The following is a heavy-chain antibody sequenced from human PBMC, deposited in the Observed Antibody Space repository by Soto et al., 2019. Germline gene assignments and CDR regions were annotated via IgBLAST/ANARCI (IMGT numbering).Heavy chain of an antibody. CDR2: IYYGGST. V-gene: IGHV4-59*08. D-gene: IGHD7-27*01. CDR1: GDSISTDY. Sequence: SETLSLTCTVSGDSISTDYWSWIRQSPGKGLEWIGFIYYGGSTNYNPSLKSRVTISVDTPKNQFSLKLSSVTAADTAVYYCAKNWNWGSLVHWGQGTLVTVS. J-gene: IGHJ4*02. CDR3: AKNWNWGSLVH.